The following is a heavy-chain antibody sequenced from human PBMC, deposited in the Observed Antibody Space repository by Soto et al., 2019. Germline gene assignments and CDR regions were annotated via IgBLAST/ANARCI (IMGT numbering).Heavy chain of an antibody. Sequence: ASVKVSCKASGYTFTSYAMHWVRQAPGQRLEWMEWINAGNGNTKYSQKFQGRVTITRDTSASTAFMELSSLRSEDTAVYYCARARGITIFGVVIIDAFDIWGQGTMVTVSS. J-gene: IGHJ3*02. CDR1: GYTFTSYA. CDR2: INAGNGNT. D-gene: IGHD3-3*01. CDR3: ARARGITIFGVVIIDAFDI. V-gene: IGHV1-3*01.